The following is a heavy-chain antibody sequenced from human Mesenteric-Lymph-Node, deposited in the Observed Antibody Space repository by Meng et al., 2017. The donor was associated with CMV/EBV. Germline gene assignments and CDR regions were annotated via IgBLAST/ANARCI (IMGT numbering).Heavy chain of an antibody. D-gene: IGHD6-13*01. V-gene: IGHV3-30*04. CDR2: ISPDGSIK. J-gene: IGHJ4*02. CDR3: AIPGIAAAGTRGY. Sequence: GESLKISCAASGFTFSSYGSHWVRQAPGKGLEWVATISPDGSIKHYADSVKGRLTITRDNSKNSLYLQMNSLRAEDTAVYYCAIPGIAAAGTRGYWGQGTLVTVSS. CDR1: GFTFSSYG.